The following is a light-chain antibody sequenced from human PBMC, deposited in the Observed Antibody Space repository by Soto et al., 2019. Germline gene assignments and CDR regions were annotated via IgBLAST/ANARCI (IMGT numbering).Light chain of an antibody. V-gene: IGKV1-6*01. CDR2: AAS. CDR3: LQAFTYTWM. CDR1: QGIRND. J-gene: IGKJ1*01. Sequence: THGPNYLCRAVGGRVTITCRASQGIRNDLGWYQQRPGKAPKLLINAASSLQSGVPSRFSGSGSGTDFTLTISSLQPEDFGTYFCLQAFTYTWMFGQGTKVDIK.